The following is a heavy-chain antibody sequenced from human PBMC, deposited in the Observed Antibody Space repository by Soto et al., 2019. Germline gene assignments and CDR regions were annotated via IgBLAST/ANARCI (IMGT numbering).Heavy chain of an antibody. V-gene: IGHV3-15*07. CDR2: IKSKSDGETT. Sequence: GGSLRLSCVASGFTFNNAWMNWVRQAPGKGLEWVGRIKSKSDGETTAYAAPVKGRFTISRDDSKNLLYLQMDGLKTEDTALYFCSRLRTVGESKFLDYWGQGA. CDR3: SRLRTVGESKFLDY. D-gene: IGHD3-3*01. CDR1: GFTFNNAW. J-gene: IGHJ4*02.